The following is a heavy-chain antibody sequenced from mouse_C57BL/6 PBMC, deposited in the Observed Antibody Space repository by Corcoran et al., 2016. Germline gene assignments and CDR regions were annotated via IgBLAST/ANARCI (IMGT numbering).Heavy chain of an antibody. CDR3: ARRDYYGSSPRWYFDV. CDR2: IYPGDGDT. CDR1: GYAFSSYW. D-gene: IGHD1-1*01. Sequence: QVQLQQSGAELVKPGASVKISCKASGYAFSSYWMNWVKQRPGKGLEWIGQIYPGDGDTNYNGKFKGKATLTADKSSSTAYMQLSSLTSEDSAVYFCARRDYYGSSPRWYFDVWGTGTTVTVSS. V-gene: IGHV1-80*01. J-gene: IGHJ1*03.